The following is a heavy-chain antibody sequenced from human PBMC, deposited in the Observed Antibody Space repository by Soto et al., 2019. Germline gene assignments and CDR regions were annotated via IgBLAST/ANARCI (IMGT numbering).Heavy chain of an antibody. D-gene: IGHD2-21*01. Sequence: SETLSLTCIVSGDSISGGDFFWAWIRQPPGKGLEWIGYISKSGGTYDSPSLKSRVSLSVDTSKNQLSLKLTSVNAADTALYYCARASRVITSGTTAYYFDYWGQGTLVTVSS. J-gene: IGHJ4*02. CDR2: ISKSGGT. CDR1: GDSISGGDFF. CDR3: ARASRVITSGTTAYYFDY. V-gene: IGHV4-31*03.